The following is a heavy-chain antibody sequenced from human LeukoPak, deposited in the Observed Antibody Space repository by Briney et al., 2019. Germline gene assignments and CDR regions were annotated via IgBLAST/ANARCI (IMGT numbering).Heavy chain of an antibody. D-gene: IGHD1-26*01. CDR3: ARKWELWGGAFDI. Sequence: ASVKVSCKASGYTFTTYAMNWVRQAPGQGLEWMGWISAYNGNTNYAQKLQGRVTMTTDTSTSTAYMELRSLRSDDTAVYYCARKWELWGGAFDIWGQGTMVTVSS. CDR2: ISAYNGNT. CDR1: GYTFTTYA. J-gene: IGHJ3*02. V-gene: IGHV1-18*01.